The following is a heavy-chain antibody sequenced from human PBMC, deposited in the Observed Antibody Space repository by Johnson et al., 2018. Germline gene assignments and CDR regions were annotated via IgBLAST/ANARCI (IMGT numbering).Heavy chain of an antibody. V-gene: IGHV3-33*01. CDR1: GFTFSSYG. Sequence: QVQLVQSGGGVVRPGGSLRLSCAASGFTFSSYGMHWVRQAPGKGLEWVAVIWYDGSNKYYADSVKGRFTISRDNSKTTLYLQMNSLRAEDTAVYYCARDQDCSSTSCLGMDVWGQGTTVTVSS. CDR3: ARDQDCSSTSCLGMDV. J-gene: IGHJ6*02. CDR2: IWYDGSNK. D-gene: IGHD2-2*01.